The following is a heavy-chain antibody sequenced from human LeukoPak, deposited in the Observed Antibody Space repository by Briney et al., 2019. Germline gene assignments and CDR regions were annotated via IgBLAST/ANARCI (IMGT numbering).Heavy chain of an antibody. Sequence: GGSLRLSCAVSGFTLRRYWMHWVRQAPGKGLAWVSRIDNDGSNTNYADSVKGRFTISRDDAKNTLYLQMDSLRAEDTAVYFCATDTSYGMDVWGQGTTVTVSS. V-gene: IGHV3-74*01. CDR3: ATDTSYGMDV. CDR1: GFTLRRYW. J-gene: IGHJ6*02. CDR2: IDNDGSNT. D-gene: IGHD2/OR15-2a*01.